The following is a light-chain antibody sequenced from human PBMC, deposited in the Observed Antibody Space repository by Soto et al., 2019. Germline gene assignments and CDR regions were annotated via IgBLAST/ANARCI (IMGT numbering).Light chain of an antibody. Sequence: IVLTQSPATLSLSPGNRATLSCRASQNISSYLIWYQQKPGQSPRVLIYDVSNRATGIPTRFSGSGSGTDLTLTISSLEPEDFAVYYCQQRSNWPRTFGQGTKVEIK. J-gene: IGKJ1*01. CDR1: QNISSY. CDR3: QQRSNWPRT. CDR2: DVS. V-gene: IGKV3-11*01.